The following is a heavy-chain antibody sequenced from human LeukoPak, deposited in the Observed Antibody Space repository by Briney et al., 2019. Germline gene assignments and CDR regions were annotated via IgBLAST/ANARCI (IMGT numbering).Heavy chain of an antibody. V-gene: IGHV2-5*01. J-gene: IGHJ5*02. CDR3: AHSPSGWSNNNWFDP. D-gene: IGHD6-19*01. Sequence: GSGPTLVNPTQTLTLTCTFSGFSLSTSGVGVGWIRQPPGKALEWLALIYWNDDKRYSPSLKSRLTITKDTSKNRVVLTMTNMDPVDTATYYCAHSPSGWSNNNWFDPWGQGTLVTVSS. CDR2: IYWNDDK. CDR1: GFSLSTSGVG.